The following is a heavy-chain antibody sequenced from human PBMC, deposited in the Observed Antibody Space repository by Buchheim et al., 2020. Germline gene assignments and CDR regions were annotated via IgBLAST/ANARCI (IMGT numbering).Heavy chain of an antibody. CDR3: ARRVRGGFDY. CDR1: GGSFSGYY. V-gene: IGHV4-34*12. D-gene: IGHD3-16*01. Sequence: QVQLQQWGAGLLKPSETLSLTCAVYGGSFSGYYWSWIRQPPGKGLEWIGYVLYGGSTHYNPSLKTRVTMSIDTSRNQFSLNLNSVTAVDTAVYYCARRVRGGFDYWGQGTL. CDR2: VLYGGST. J-gene: IGHJ4*02.